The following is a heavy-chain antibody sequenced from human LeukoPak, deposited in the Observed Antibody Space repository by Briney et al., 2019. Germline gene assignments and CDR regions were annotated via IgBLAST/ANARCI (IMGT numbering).Heavy chain of an antibody. CDR2: IHYSGST. D-gene: IGHD6-19*01. CDR3: ARLQQWLVRGAFDI. J-gene: IGHJ3*02. CDR1: GGSISSYY. V-gene: IGHV4-59*08. Sequence: SETLSLTCTVSGGSISSYYWNWIRQPPGKGLEWIGYIHYSGSTYYNPSLKSRVTISVDTSKNQFSLKLSSVTAADTAVYYCARLQQWLVRGAFDIWGQGTMVTVSS.